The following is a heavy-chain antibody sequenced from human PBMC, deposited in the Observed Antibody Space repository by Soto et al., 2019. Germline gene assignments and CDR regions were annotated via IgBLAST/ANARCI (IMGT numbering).Heavy chain of an antibody. Sequence: GGSLRLSCAASGFTFSSYGMHWVRQAPGKGLEWVAVISYGGSNKYYADSVKGRFTISRDNSKNTLYLQMNSLRAEDTAVYYCAKDLPYVDTYNGFDPWGQGTLVTVSS. CDR2: ISYGGSNK. J-gene: IGHJ5*02. V-gene: IGHV3-33*06. CDR1: GFTFSSYG. D-gene: IGHD5-18*01. CDR3: AKDLPYVDTYNGFDP.